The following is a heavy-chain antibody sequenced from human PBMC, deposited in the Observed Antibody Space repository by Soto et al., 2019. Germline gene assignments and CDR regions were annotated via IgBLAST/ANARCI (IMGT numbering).Heavy chain of an antibody. V-gene: IGHV3-30*18. J-gene: IGHJ4*02. Sequence: VQLVESGGGFVQPGGSLRLSCAASGFTFSSYGMHWVRQAPGKGLEWVAVISYDGSNKYYADSVKGRFTISRDNSKNTLYLQMNSLRAEDTAVYYCAKGYVPTTVVTPGDYWGQGTLVTVSS. CDR2: ISYDGSNK. D-gene: IGHD4-17*01. CDR3: AKGYVPTTVVTPGDY. CDR1: GFTFSSYG.